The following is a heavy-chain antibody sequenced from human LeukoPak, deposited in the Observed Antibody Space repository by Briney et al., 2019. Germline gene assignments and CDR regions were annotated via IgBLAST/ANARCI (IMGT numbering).Heavy chain of an antibody. CDR1: GYTFTSYY. D-gene: IGHD3-22*01. J-gene: IGHJ3*02. Sequence: ASVKVSCKASGYTFTSYYMHWVRQAPGQGLEWMGWINPNSGGTNYAQKFQGRVTMTRDTSISTAYMELSRLRSDDTAVYYCARGHSSGYLDAFDIWGQGTMVTVPS. CDR3: ARGHSSGYLDAFDI. V-gene: IGHV1-2*02. CDR2: INPNSGGT.